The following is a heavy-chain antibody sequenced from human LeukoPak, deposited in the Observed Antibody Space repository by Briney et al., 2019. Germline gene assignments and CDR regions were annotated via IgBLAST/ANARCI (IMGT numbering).Heavy chain of an antibody. CDR1: GYTFTGYY. Sequence: ASVKVSCKASGYTFTGYYMHWVRQAPGQGLEWMGWINPNSGGTNYAQKFQGRVTMTRDTSISTAYMELSRLRSDDTAVYYCASDTGGSGPYYYYYYMDVWDKGTTVTVSS. V-gene: IGHV1-2*02. CDR2: INPNSGGT. J-gene: IGHJ6*03. CDR3: ASDTGGSGPYYYYYYMDV. D-gene: IGHD1-14*01.